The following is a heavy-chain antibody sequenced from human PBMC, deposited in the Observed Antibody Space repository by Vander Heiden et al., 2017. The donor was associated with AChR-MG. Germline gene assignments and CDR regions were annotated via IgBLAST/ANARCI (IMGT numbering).Heavy chain of an antibody. CDR2: ISSSSSTI. J-gene: IGHJ3*02. CDR1: GFTLSSYS. D-gene: IGHD2-2*01. CDR3: AREGYCSSTSCQDAFDI. Sequence: EVQLVESGGGLVQPGGSLRLSCPASGFTLSSYSMNWVRQAPGKGLEWVSYISSSSSTIYYADSVKGRFTISRDNAKNSLYLQMNSLRAEDTAVYYCAREGYCSSTSCQDAFDIWVQGTMVTVSS. V-gene: IGHV3-48*01.